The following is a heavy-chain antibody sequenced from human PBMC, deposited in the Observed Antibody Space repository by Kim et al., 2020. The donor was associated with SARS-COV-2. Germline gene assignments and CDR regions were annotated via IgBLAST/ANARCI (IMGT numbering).Heavy chain of an antibody. J-gene: IGHJ4*02. Sequence: SSNYNPSLTRRVTMSVDTSKNEFSLHLTSVTAADTAVYYCARDRGYGPFDYWGQGILVTVSS. D-gene: IGHD5-18*01. V-gene: IGHV4-4*06. CDR3: ARDRGYGPFDY. CDR2: SS.